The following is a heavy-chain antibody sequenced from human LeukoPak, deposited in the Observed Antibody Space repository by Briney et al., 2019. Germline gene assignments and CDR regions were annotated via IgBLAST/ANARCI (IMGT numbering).Heavy chain of an antibody. CDR2: IYPGDSDT. J-gene: IGHJ4*02. CDR1: GYRFTSHW. Sequence: GESLKISCMGSGYRFTSHWIAWVRQVPGKGLEWMGIIYPGDSDTKYSPSFQGQVTISADKSINTAYLQWRSLKASDTAMYYCARLRLSTGWEDIFVNWGQGTLVTVSS. D-gene: IGHD6-19*01. V-gene: IGHV5-51*01. CDR3: ARLRLSTGWEDIFVN.